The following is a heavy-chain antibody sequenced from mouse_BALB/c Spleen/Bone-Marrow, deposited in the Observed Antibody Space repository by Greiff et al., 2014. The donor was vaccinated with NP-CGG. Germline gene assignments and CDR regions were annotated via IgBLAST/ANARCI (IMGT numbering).Heavy chain of an antibody. CDR3: SRLSYDYDGAWFAY. CDR2: IGSGGSYT. CDR1: GFTFSSYD. V-gene: IGHV5-6*01. D-gene: IGHD2-4*01. J-gene: IGHJ3*01. Sequence: EVQLVESGGDLVRPGGSLKLSCAASGFTFSSYDMSWVRQTPDKRLEWVATIGSGGSYTYYPDSVKGRFTISRDNAKNTLYLQMSSLKPEDTAMYYCSRLSYDYDGAWFAYWGQGTLVTVSA.